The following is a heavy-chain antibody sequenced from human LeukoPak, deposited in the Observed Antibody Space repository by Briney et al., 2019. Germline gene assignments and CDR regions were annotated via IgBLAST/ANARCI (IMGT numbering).Heavy chain of an antibody. CDR3: ARDLFPIVDCSWYEIGY. Sequence: PGGSLRLSCAASGFTFNDYAMYWVRQTPGKGLEWVTLRGRFTISRDNSKNTLYLQMDSLRSEDTAVYYCARDLFPIVDCSWYEIGYWGQGTLVTVSS. J-gene: IGHJ4*02. V-gene: IGHV3-30*04. CDR1: GFTFNDYA. D-gene: IGHD2-21*01.